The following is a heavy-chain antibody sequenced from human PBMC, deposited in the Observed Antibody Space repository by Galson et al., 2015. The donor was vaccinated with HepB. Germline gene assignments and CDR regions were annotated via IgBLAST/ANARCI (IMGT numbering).Heavy chain of an antibody. V-gene: IGHV4-30-2*01. J-gene: IGHJ5*02. Sequence: TLSLTCTVSGGPISSGGCSWSWIRQPPGKGLEWIGDIYHSGSTYYNPPLKSRVTISIDTSKNQFSLRLTSVTAADTAVYYCARVHRGSGWFDPWGQGTLVTVSS. CDR3: ARVHRGSGWFDP. CDR1: GGPISSGGCS. D-gene: IGHD3-10*01. CDR2: IYHSGST.